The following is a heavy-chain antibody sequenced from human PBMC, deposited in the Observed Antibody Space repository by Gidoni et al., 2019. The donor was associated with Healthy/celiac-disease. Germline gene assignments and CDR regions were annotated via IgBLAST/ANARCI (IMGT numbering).Heavy chain of an antibody. J-gene: IGHJ3*02. CDR2: IYYSGST. V-gene: IGHV4-39*01. D-gene: IGHD2-2*01. CDR1: GGSLSSSSYY. CDR3: APSLYCSSTSLGCAFDI. Sequence: QLQLQESGPGLVKPSETLSLTCTVSGGSLSSSSYYWGWIRQPPGKGLEWIGSIYYSGSTYYNPSLKSRVTISVDTSKNQFSLKLSSVTAADTAVYYCAPSLYCSSTSLGCAFDIWGQGTMVTVSS.